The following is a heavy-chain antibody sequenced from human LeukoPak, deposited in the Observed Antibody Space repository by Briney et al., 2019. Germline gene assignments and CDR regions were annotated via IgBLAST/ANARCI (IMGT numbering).Heavy chain of an antibody. Sequence: KASETLSLTCTVSGGSISSYYWSWIRQPPGKGLEWIGYIYYSGSTNYNPSLKSRVTISVDKSKNQFSLKLSSVTAADTAVYYCARDYRRYFDWSLGFDYWGQGTLVTVSS. V-gene: IGHV4-59*12. J-gene: IGHJ4*02. CDR3: ARDYRRYFDWSLGFDY. CDR1: GGSISSYY. D-gene: IGHD3-9*01. CDR2: IYYSGST.